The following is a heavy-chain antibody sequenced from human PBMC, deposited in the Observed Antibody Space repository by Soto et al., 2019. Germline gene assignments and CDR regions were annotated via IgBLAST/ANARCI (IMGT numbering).Heavy chain of an antibody. Sequence: SETLSLTCAVSDVPISSYYWNWIRQSPGKGLEWIGYIYYNGNSLYNPSLKSRVAMSVDTSKSQVSLKVTSVTAADTAVYYCARGVGVVVPAATHYYYYYMDVWGKGTTVTVSS. CDR1: DVPISSYY. D-gene: IGHD2-2*01. CDR2: IYYNGNS. V-gene: IGHV4-59*01. J-gene: IGHJ6*03. CDR3: ARGVGVVVPAATHYYYYYMDV.